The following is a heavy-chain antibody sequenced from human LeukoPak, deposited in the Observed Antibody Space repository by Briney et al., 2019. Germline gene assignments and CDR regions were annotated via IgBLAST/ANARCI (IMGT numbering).Heavy chain of an antibody. CDR3: ARSWAITIFGVVTEEGSNWFDP. CDR2: IYYSGST. CDR1: GGSISSSSYY. J-gene: IGHJ5*02. Sequence: PSETLSLTCTVSGGSISSSSYYWGWIRQPPGKGLEWIGSIYYSGSTYYNPSLKSRVTISVDTSKNQFSLKLSSVTAADTAVYYCARSWAITIFGVVTEEGSNWFDPWGQGTLVTVSS. V-gene: IGHV4-39*07. D-gene: IGHD3-3*01.